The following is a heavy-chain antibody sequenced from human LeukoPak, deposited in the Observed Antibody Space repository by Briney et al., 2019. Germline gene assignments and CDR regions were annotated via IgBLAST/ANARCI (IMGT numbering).Heavy chain of an antibody. Sequence: ASVKVSCKASGYTFTSYDINWVRQATGQGLEWMGWMNPNSGNTGYAQKFQGRVTMTRNTPISAAYMELSSLRSEDTAVYYCARVPYYDSSGYWPYYYYYYMDVWGKGTTVTISS. J-gene: IGHJ6*03. CDR3: ARVPYYDSSGYWPYYYYYYMDV. CDR2: MNPNSGNT. V-gene: IGHV1-8*02. CDR1: GYTFTSYD. D-gene: IGHD3-22*01.